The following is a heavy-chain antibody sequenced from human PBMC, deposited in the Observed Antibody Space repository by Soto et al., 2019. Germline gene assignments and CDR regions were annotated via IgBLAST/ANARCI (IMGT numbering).Heavy chain of an antibody. V-gene: IGHV1-2*04. CDR2: INPNSGGT. J-gene: IGHJ3*02. D-gene: IGHD5-12*01. Sequence: GASVKVSCKASGHTFTGFYMHWVRQAPGQGLEWMGWINPNSGGTNYAQKFQGWVTMTRDTSISTAYMELSRLRSDDAAVYYCARAERSTTMTAFDIWGQGTMVTVSS. CDR1: GHTFTGFY. CDR3: ARAERSTTMTAFDI.